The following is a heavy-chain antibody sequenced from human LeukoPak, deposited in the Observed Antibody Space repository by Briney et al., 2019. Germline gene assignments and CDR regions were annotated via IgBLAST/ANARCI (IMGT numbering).Heavy chain of an antibody. CDR1: GGSFSGYY. CDR2: INHSGST. CDR3: ASGLRYFDWFYYYGMDV. Sequence: PSETLSLTCAVYGGSFSGYYWSWIRQPPGKGLEWIGEINHSGSTNYNPSLKSRVTISVDTSKNQFSLKLSSVTAADTAVYHSASGLRYFDWFYYYGMDVWGKGTTVTVSS. V-gene: IGHV4-34*01. D-gene: IGHD3-9*01. J-gene: IGHJ6*04.